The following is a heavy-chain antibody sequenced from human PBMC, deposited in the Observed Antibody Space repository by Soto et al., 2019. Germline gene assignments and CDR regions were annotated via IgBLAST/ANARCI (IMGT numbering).Heavy chain of an antibody. J-gene: IGHJ6*02. V-gene: IGHV6-1*01. Sequence: SQTLSLTCAISGDSVSSNSAAWNWIRQSPSRGLEWLGRTYYRSKWYNDYAVSVKSRITINPDTSKNQFSLQLNSVTPEDTAVYYCARGDPAAYYYYYGMDVWGQGTTVTVSS. CDR1: GDSVSSNSAA. D-gene: IGHD6-25*01. CDR3: ARGDPAAYYYYYGMDV. CDR2: TYYRSKWYN.